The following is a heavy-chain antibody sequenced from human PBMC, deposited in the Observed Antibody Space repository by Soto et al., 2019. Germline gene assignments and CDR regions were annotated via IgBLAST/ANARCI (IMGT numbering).Heavy chain of an antibody. J-gene: IGHJ4*02. CDR2: IYYSGST. CDR3: ARMESLTGYLDY. V-gene: IGHV4-61*01. Sequence: PSETLSLTCTVSGGSVSSGSYYWSWIRQPPGKGLEWIGYIYYSGSTNYNPSLKSRVTISVDTSKNQFSLKLSSVTAADTAVYYCARMESLTGYLDYWGQGTLVTVSS. CDR1: GGSVSSGSYY. D-gene: IGHD3-9*01.